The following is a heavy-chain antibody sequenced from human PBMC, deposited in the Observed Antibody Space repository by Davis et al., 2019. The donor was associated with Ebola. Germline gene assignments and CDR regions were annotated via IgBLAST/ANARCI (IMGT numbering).Heavy chain of an antibody. CDR1: GGSISRDGSY. CDR2: IYYSGST. Sequence: LRLSCTVSGGSISRDGSYWSWVRQVPGKGLEWIGYIYYSGSTYYKPSLKSRVTISLDTSKNQFSLNLYSVTAADTAVYYCARDLRYDSSGYDYYFYMDVWGKGTTVTVSS. CDR3: ARDLRYDSSGYDYYFYMDV. V-gene: IGHV4-31*03. J-gene: IGHJ6*03. D-gene: IGHD3-22*01.